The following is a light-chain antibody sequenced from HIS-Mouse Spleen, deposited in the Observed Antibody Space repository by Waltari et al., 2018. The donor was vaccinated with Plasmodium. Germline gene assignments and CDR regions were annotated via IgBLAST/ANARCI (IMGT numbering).Light chain of an antibody. Sequence: DIQMTQSPSSLSASVGDTVTLTGRASQSISSYLNWYQQKPGKAPKLLIYAASSLQSGVPSRFSGSGSGTDFTLNISSLQPEDLATYYCQQSYSTPQLTCGGGTKVEIK. CDR3: QQSYSTPQLT. CDR1: QSISSY. J-gene: IGKJ4*01. CDR2: AAS. V-gene: IGKV1-39*01.